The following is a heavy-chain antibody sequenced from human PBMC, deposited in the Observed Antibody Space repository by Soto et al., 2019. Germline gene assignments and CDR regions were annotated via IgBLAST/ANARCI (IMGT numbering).Heavy chain of an antibody. CDR3: ASTPNSGYDPLASSSYYYYGMDV. J-gene: IGHJ6*02. Sequence: QVQLVQSGAEVKKPGSSVKVSCKASGGTFSSYAISWVRQAPGQGLEWMGGIIPIFGTANYAQKFQGRVTLTADESTSTAYMELSSLRSEDTAVYYCASTPNSGYDPLASSSYYYYGMDVWGQGTTVTVSS. V-gene: IGHV1-69*12. D-gene: IGHD5-12*01. CDR1: GGTFSSYA. CDR2: IIPIFGTA.